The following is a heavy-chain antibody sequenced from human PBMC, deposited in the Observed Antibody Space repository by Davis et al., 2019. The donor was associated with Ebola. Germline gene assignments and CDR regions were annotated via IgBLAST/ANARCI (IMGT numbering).Heavy chain of an antibody. D-gene: IGHD3-22*01. CDR1: GYTFTGYY. CDR3: AREGPRFGSSGYYCGKDV. J-gene: IGHJ6*02. CDR2: INPNSGGT. V-gene: IGHV1-2*04. Sequence: ASVKVSCKASGYTFTGYYMHWVRQAPGQGLEWMGWINPNSGGTNYAQKFQGWVTMTRDTSISTAYMELSRLRSDDTAVYYCAREGPRFGSSGYYCGKDVWGQGTTVTVSS.